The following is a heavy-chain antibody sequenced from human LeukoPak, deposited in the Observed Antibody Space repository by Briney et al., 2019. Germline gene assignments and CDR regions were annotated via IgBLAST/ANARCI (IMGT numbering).Heavy chain of an antibody. D-gene: IGHD4-17*01. J-gene: IGHJ4*02. CDR3: AKEETYGDYDFFDY. CDR2: ISWNSGSI. Sequence: GGSLRLSCAASGFTFDDYAMHWVRQAPGKGLEWVSGISWNSGSIGYADSVKGRFTISRDNAKNSLYLQMNSLRAEDTALYYCAKEETYGDYDFFDYWGQGTLVTVSS. V-gene: IGHV3-9*01. CDR1: GFTFDDYA.